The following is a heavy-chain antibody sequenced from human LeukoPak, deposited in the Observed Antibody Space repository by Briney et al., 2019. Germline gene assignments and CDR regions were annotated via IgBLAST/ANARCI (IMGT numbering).Heavy chain of an antibody. V-gene: IGHV3-7*01. CDR1: GFTFSNAW. D-gene: IGHD5-18*01. J-gene: IGHJ4*02. Sequence: GGSLRLSCAASGFTFSNAWMSWVRQAPGKGLEWVANINQDGSLKYYVDSVKGRFTISRDNAKNSLYLQMNSLRAEDTAFYYCARDLRTGYTYGYPLDYWGQGTLVTVSS. CDR2: INQDGSLK. CDR3: ARDLRTGYTYGYPLDY.